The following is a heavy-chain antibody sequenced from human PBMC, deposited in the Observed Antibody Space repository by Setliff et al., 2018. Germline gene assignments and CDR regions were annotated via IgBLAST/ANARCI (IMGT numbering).Heavy chain of an antibody. CDR1: GFTFGDYD. CDR2: IRSKAYGGTT. J-gene: IGHJ6*03. CDR3: TREASVDFWSGYPYYYYMDV. Sequence: PGGSLRLSCTASGFTFGDYDMSWVRRAPGKGLEWVGFIRSKAYGGTTEYAASVKGRFTISRDDSKSIAYLQMNSLKTEDTAVYYCTREASVDFWSGYPYYYYMDVWGKGTTVTVSS. D-gene: IGHD3-3*01. V-gene: IGHV3-49*04.